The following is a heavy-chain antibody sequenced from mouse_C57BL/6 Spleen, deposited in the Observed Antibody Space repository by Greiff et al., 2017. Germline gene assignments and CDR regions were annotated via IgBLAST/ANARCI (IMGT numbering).Heavy chain of an antibody. Sequence: ESGPGLVKPSQSLSLTCSVTGYSITSGYYWNWIRQFPGNKLEWMGYISYDGSNNYNPSLKNRISITRDPSKNQFFLKLNSVATEDTATYYCARERGDYWGQGTTLTVSS. J-gene: IGHJ2*01. V-gene: IGHV3-6*01. CDR1: GYSITSGYY. CDR2: ISYDGSN. CDR3: ARERGDY.